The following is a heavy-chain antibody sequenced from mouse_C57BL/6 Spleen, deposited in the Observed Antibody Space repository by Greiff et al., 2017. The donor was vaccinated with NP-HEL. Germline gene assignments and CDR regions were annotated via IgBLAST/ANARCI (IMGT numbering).Heavy chain of an antibody. CDR1: GYTFTDYY. Sequence: VQLQQSGPELVKPGSSVKISCKASGYTFTDYYMNWVKQSHGKSLEWIGDINPNNGGTSYNQKFKGKATLTVDKSSSTAYMELRSLTSEDSAVYYCARGGSVGRAMDYWGQGTSVTVSS. CDR3: ARGGSVGRAMDY. J-gene: IGHJ4*01. CDR2: INPNNGGT. V-gene: IGHV1-26*01.